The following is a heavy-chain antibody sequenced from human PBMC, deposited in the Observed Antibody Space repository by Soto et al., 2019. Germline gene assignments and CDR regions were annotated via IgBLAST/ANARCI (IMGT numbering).Heavy chain of an antibody. D-gene: IGHD3-22*01. J-gene: IGHJ6*02. V-gene: IGHV1-69*13. CDR1: GGTFSSYA. CDR3: ARGPMGVVVINYYYYGMDG. CDR2: IIPIFGTA. Sequence: EASVKVSCKASGGTFSSYAISWVRQAPGQGLEWMGGIIPIFGTANYAQKFQGRVTITADESTSTAYMELSSLRSEDTAVYYCARGPMGVVVINYYYYGMDGWGQGTTVTVSS.